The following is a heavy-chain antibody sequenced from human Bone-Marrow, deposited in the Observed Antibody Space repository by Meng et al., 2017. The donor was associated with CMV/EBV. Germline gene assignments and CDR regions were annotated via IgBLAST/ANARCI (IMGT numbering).Heavy chain of an antibody. CDR3: TTDCSSRACYSLWFDP. CDR2: IRSKTNNYTT. CDR1: GFTFSDSA. V-gene: IGHV3-73*01. D-gene: IGHD2-2*01. J-gene: IGHJ5*02. Sequence: GGSLRLSCAASGFTFSDSAVHWVRQASGKGLEWVGRIRSKTNNYTTSYAVSVTGRFTISRDDLKNTAYLQMTSLKTEDTAMYYCTTDCSSRACYSLWFDPWGQGTLVTVSS.